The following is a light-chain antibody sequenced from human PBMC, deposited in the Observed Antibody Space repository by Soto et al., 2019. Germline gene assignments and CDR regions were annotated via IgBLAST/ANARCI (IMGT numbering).Light chain of an antibody. CDR1: QSLGTD. J-gene: IGKJ5*01. CDR3: QQRSDWPIT. V-gene: IGKV3-11*01. Sequence: EIVLTQSPATLSLSPGERATLSCRASQSLGTDLAWYQQKPGQAPRLLIYDASNRATGIPARFSGSGSGTDFTLTISSLEPEDFAVYYCQQRSDWPITFGQGTRLEIK. CDR2: DAS.